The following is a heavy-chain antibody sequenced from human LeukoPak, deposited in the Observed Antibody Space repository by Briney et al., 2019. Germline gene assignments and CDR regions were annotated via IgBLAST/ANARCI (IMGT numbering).Heavy chain of an antibody. V-gene: IGHV1-3*01. Sequence: GASVKVSCKASGYTFTSYAMHWVRQAPGQRLEWMGWINAGNGNTKYSQKFQGRVTITRDTSASTAYMELSRLRSDDTAVYYCARSVRGPPSVYFQHWGQGTLVTVSS. D-gene: IGHD3-10*01. J-gene: IGHJ1*01. CDR2: INAGNGNT. CDR1: GYTFTSYA. CDR3: ARSVRGPPSVYFQH.